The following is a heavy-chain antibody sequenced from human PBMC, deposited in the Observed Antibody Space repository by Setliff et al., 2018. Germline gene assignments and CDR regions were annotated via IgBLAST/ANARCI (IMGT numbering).Heavy chain of an antibody. J-gene: IGHJ4*02. CDR1: GFSFNTYG. D-gene: IGHD1-26*01. Sequence: LRLSCAASGFSFNTYGMHWVRQAPGEGLEWVAFVQFDGSNKYYADSVLGRFTISRGTSKNTLYLQMSSLRTEDTAIYYCARDRWVGATSDLDNWGQGSLVTVSS. V-gene: IGHV3-30*03. CDR2: VQFDGSNK. CDR3: ARDRWVGATSDLDN.